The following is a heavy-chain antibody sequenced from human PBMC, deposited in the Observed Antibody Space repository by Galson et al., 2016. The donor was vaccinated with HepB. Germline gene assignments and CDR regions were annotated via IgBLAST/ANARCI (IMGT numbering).Heavy chain of an antibody. Sequence: SETLSLTCVVSGDSIRTNYYWGWIRQPPGKGLEWIGTVYYTGTTYYNPSLRSRITISVDTSRNHFSLRLNSVTAADTAVYYCARTHYDFWSGTNHNYFDPWGQGSLVTVSS. CDR3: ARTHYDFWSGTNHNYFDP. J-gene: IGHJ5*02. CDR1: GDSIRTNYY. CDR2: VYYTGTT. D-gene: IGHD3-3*01. V-gene: IGHV4-39*02.